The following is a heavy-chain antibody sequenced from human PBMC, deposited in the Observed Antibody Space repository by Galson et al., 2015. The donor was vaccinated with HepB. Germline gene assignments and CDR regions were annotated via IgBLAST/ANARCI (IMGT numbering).Heavy chain of an antibody. CDR1: GFTFSSYA. CDR3: AKDLWELVSNYGAFQH. CDR2: ISGSGGST. V-gene: IGHV3-23*01. Sequence: SLRLSCAASGFTFSSYAMSWVRQAPGKGLEWVSAISGSGGSTYYADSVKGRFTISRDNSKNTLYLQMNSLRAEDTAVYYCAKDLWELVSNYGAFQHWGQGTLVTVSS. D-gene: IGHD1-26*01. J-gene: IGHJ1*01.